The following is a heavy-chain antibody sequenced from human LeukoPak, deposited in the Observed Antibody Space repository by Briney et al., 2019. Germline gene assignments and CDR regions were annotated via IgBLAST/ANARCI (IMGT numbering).Heavy chain of an antibody. CDR2: IYPGDSDT. V-gene: IGHV5-51*01. D-gene: IGHD3-22*01. Sequence: GESLKISCKGSGYSFTSYWIGWVRQMPGKGLEWMGIIYPGDSDTRYIPSFQGQVTISADISTAYLQWSSLKASDTAMYYCARSYYDTSGCLGVGTFDIWGQGTMVTVSS. CDR1: GYSFTSYW. CDR3: ARSYYDTSGCLGVGTFDI. J-gene: IGHJ3*02.